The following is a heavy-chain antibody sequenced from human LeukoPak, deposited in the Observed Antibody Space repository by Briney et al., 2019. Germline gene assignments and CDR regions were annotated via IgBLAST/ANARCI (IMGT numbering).Heavy chain of an antibody. CDR2: ISSSSYI. V-gene: IGHV3-21*01. CDR3: ARDQIFHGDYLFHFDY. J-gene: IGHJ4*02. Sequence: SGGSLRLSCAASGFTFSSYSMNWVRQAPGKGLEWVSSISSSSYIYYADSVKGRFTISRDNAKNSLYLQMNSLRAEDTAVYYCARDQIFHGDYLFHFDYWGQGTLVTVSS. D-gene: IGHD4-17*01. CDR1: GFTFSSYS.